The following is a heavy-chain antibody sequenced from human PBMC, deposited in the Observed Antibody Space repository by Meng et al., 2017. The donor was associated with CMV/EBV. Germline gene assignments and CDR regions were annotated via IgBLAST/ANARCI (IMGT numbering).Heavy chain of an antibody. CDR3: ARDSSGWYPHFDY. J-gene: IGHJ4*02. V-gene: IGHV4-4*07. Sequence: GRLWERGPDLGTLSETRSPTCTVSGGSIRIYYCRWIRQPAENGLEWIGRIYTSGSTNYNPSLKSRVTMSVDTSKNQFSLKLSSVTAADTAVYYCARDSSGWYPHFDYWGQGTLVTVSS. CDR2: IYTSGST. CDR1: GGSIRIYY. D-gene: IGHD6-19*01.